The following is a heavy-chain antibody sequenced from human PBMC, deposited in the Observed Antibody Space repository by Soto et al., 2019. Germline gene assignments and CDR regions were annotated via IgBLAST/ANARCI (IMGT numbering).Heavy chain of an antibody. CDR1: GGTFSSYA. J-gene: IGHJ5*02. CDR3: ARHYGSGSSYYFDP. Sequence: QAQLVQSGAEVNKPGSSVKVSCKASGGTFSSYAISCVRQAPGQGLEWMGGIIPIFGTANYAQKFQGRVTIIANEATRTAYMELRSLRSEDTAVYYCARHYGSGSSYYFDPWGQGTLVTVSS. D-gene: IGHD3-10*01. CDR2: IIPIFGTA. V-gene: IGHV1-69*01.